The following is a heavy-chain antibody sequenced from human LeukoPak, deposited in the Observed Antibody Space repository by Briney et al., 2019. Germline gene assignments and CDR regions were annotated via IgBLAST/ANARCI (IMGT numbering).Heavy chain of an antibody. J-gene: IGHJ4*02. Sequence: GGSLRLSCAASGFSISGYWMHWVRQAPGKGLVWVSRSNGDGSITAYADSVKGRFTISRDNAKNTLYLQMNSLRAEDTAVYYCARGRAGNYYNHNDYWGQGTLVTVSS. CDR1: GFSISGYW. D-gene: IGHD3-10*01. CDR2: SNGDGSIT. V-gene: IGHV3-74*01. CDR3: ARGRAGNYYNHNDY.